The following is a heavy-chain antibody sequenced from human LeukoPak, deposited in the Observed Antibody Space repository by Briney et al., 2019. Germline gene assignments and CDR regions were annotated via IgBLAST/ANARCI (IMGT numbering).Heavy chain of an antibody. CDR3: ARVGYSYGNNYYYYYYMDV. CDR2: IKNDGSTT. CDR1: GFTFSNYW. Sequence: GGSLRLSCAASGFTFSNYWMHWVRQPPGKGLVWVSRIKNDGSTTTYADSVKGRFTVSRDNAKNSLYLQMNSLRAEDTALYYCARVGYSYGNNYYYYYYMDVWGKGTTVTVSS. J-gene: IGHJ6*03. D-gene: IGHD5-18*01. V-gene: IGHV3-74*01.